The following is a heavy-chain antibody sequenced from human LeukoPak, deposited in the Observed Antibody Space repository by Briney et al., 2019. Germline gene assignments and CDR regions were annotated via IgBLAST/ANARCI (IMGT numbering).Heavy chain of an antibody. Sequence: PGGSLRLSCAASGFTFSNYAMNWVRQAPGKGLEWVSAISGSGGSTYYADSVKGRFTISRDNSKNTLYLQMNSLRAEDTAVYYCAKDLRVSSGWYDAFGYWGQGTLVTVSS. CDR3: AKDLRVSSGWYDAFGY. J-gene: IGHJ4*02. V-gene: IGHV3-23*01. D-gene: IGHD6-19*01. CDR1: GFTFSNYA. CDR2: ISGSGGST.